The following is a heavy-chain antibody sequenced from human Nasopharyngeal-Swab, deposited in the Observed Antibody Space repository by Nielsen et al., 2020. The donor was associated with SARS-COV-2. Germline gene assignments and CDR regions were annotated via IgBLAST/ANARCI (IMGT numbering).Heavy chain of an antibody. V-gene: IGHV1-18*01. CDR1: GYTFTSFG. D-gene: IGHD7-27*01. CDR2: ISTYNGIT. CDR3: ARDGDLNWFDP. J-gene: IGHJ5*02. Sequence: ALVKVSCKASGYTFTSFGINWVRQAPGQGLEWMGWISTYNGITNYAQRFQGRVTMTTDTSTSTAYMDLRSLTSDDTAVYYCARDGDLNWFDPWGQGTQVTVSS.